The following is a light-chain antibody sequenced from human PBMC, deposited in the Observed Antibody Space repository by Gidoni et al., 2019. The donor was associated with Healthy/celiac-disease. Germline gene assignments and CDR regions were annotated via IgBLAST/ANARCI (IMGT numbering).Light chain of an antibody. J-gene: IGKJ4*01. Sequence: IRLSQSPSSFSASTGDRVTNTCRASQGISSYLAWYQQKPGKAPKLLIYAASTLQSGVPSRFSGSGSGTDFTLTISCLQSEDFATYYCQQYYSYLLTFGGGTKVEIK. CDR2: AAS. CDR3: QQYYSYLLT. CDR1: QGISSY. V-gene: IGKV1-8*01.